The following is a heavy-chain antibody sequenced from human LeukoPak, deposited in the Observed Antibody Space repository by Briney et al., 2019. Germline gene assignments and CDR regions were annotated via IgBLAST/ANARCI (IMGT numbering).Heavy chain of an antibody. CDR1: GYTFTSYG. CDR2: ISAYNVNT. D-gene: IGHD6-19*01. Sequence: ASVKVSCKASGYTFTSYGISWVRQAPGQGLEWMGWISAYNVNTNYAQKLQGRVTMTTDTSTSTAYMELRSLRSDDTAVYYCARVRIAVAGTSGQADYWGQGTLVTVSS. CDR3: ARVRIAVAGTSGQADY. V-gene: IGHV1-18*01. J-gene: IGHJ4*02.